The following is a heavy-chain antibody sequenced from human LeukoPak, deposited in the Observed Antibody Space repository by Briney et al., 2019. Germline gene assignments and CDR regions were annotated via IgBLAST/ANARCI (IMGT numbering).Heavy chain of an antibody. V-gene: IGHV3-48*03. CDR2: ISSSGNTI. J-gene: IGHJ6*03. CDR3: AKDATAVPGTVYMDV. CDR1: GFTFSSYE. D-gene: IGHD6-19*01. Sequence: GGSLRLSCAASGFTFSSYEMNWVRQAPGKGREGVSYISSSGNTIHYADSVEGRFTISRDNAKNSVYLQMTSLRDEDTALYYCAKDATAVPGTVYMDVWGKGTTVTVSS.